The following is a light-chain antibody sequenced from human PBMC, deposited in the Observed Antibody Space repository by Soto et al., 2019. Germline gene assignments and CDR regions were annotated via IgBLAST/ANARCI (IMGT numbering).Light chain of an antibody. V-gene: IGKV1-39*01. J-gene: IGKJ4*01. CDR2: GAS. Sequence: ITCRASETISHYLNWYQQKPGKAPKLLIYGASKLQSGVPSRFSGSGSGTDFTLTITSLQIEDFATYYCQQSSSTPLTFGGGTKVDIK. CDR3: QQSSSTPLT. CDR1: ETISHY.